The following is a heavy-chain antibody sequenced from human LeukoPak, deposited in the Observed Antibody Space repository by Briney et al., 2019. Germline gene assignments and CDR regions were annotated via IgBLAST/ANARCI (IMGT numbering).Heavy chain of an antibody. CDR2: ISSSGSTI. J-gene: IGHJ6*02. D-gene: IGHD6-13*01. Sequence: GGSLRLSCAASGFTFSSYEMNWVRQAPGKGLEWVSYISSSGSTIYYADSVKGRFTISRDNAKNSLYLQMNSLRAENTAVYYCARDLVHSSSWFYYYYGMDVWGQGTTVTVSS. CDR3: ARDLVHSSSWFYYYYGMDV. V-gene: IGHV3-48*03. CDR1: GFTFSSYE.